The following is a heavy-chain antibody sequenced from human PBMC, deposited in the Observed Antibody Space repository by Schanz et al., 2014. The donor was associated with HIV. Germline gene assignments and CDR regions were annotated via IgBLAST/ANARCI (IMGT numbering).Heavy chain of an antibody. CDR3: AKAKGSYSATTFYFDF. D-gene: IGHD1-26*01. Sequence: VQLVESGGGVVQPGRSLRLSCAASGFTFTNHALSWVRQAPGRGLEWVSTVIGSGVRTIYADSVKGRFTISRDNPKNTLSLHMNSLRVEDTAVYYCAKAKGSYSATTFYFDFWGQGTLVTVSS. CDR1: GFTFTNHA. CDR2: VIGSGVRT. V-gene: IGHV3-23*04. J-gene: IGHJ4*02.